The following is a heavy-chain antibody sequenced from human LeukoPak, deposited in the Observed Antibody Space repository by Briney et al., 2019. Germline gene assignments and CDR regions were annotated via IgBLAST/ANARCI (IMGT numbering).Heavy chain of an antibody. Sequence: HAGGSLRLSCAASGITFSDYAMSWVRQPPGKGLEWVSSIIGSGGTTYYSGAVKGRLTISREHSKNTMFLQMNSLRGGDVAVYSCGKDMVRGVHYYFDSWGQGILVAVSS. V-gene: IGHV3-23*01. CDR1: GITFSDYA. CDR2: IIGSGGTT. D-gene: IGHD3-10*01. J-gene: IGHJ4*02. CDR3: GKDMVRGVHYYFDS.